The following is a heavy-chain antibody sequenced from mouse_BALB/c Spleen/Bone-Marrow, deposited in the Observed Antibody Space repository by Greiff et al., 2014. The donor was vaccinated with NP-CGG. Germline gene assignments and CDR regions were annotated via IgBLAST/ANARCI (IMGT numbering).Heavy chain of an antibody. Sequence: EVQLEESGGGLVQPGGSRKLSCAASGFTFSSFGMHWVRQAPEKGLEWVAYISSGSSTIYYADTVKGRFIISRDNPKNTLFLQMTILRSEDTAMYCCARGSGYGIWYFDVWGAGTTVTVSS. CDR1: GFTFSSFG. CDR2: ISSGSSTI. J-gene: IGHJ1*01. D-gene: IGHD2-1*01. V-gene: IGHV5-17*02. CDR3: ARGSGYGIWYFDV.